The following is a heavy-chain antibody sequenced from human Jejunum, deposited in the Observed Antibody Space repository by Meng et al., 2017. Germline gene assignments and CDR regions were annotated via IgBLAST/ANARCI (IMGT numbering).Heavy chain of an antibody. D-gene: IGHD4-23*01. CDR2: IHHSGNT. J-gene: IGHJ3*02. CDR3: ARVIRGTEVTGTDAFDI. Sequence: GQRKRWGTGRLKLSETLSLIWAVYGGSFTDYYWSWIRQPPGKGLEWIGDIHHSGNTIYNASLKSRVTISVDTSNNQFSLELSSVTAADTAVYYCARVIRGTEVTGTDAFDIWGQGTMVTVSS. CDR1: GGSFTDYY. V-gene: IGHV4-34*02.